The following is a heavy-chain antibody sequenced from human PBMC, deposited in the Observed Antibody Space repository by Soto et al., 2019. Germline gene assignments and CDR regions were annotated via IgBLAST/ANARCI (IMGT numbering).Heavy chain of an antibody. CDR2: IYYSGST. Sequence: SETLSLTCTVSGGSISSYYWSWIRQPPGKGLEWIGYIYYSGSTNYNPSLKSRVTISVDTSKNQFSLKLSSVTAADTAVYYCARHSGTRCSGGSCYSKPFVWFDPWGQGTLVTVSS. CDR3: ARHSGTRCSGGSCYSKPFVWFDP. D-gene: IGHD2-15*01. J-gene: IGHJ5*02. CDR1: GGSISSYY. V-gene: IGHV4-59*08.